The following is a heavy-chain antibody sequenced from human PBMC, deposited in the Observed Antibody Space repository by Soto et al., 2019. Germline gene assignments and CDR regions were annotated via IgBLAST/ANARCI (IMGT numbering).Heavy chain of an antibody. J-gene: IGHJ4*02. CDR2: TYYRSKWNS. CDR3: VRGQFSAFDC. CDR1: GDSVSRTSVA. V-gene: IGHV6-1*01. Sequence: PSQTLSLTCAISGDSVSRTSVAWNWIRQSPSRGLEWLGRTYYRSKWNSDYAVSVRGRITINPDTSESQFSLQLNSVTPEDTAVYYCVRGQFSAFDCWGQGTLVTVSS.